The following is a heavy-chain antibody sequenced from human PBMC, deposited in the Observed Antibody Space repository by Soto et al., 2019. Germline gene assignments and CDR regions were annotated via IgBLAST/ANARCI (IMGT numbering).Heavy chain of an antibody. CDR3: AKDRYSSGWSPSYYFDY. D-gene: IGHD6-19*01. J-gene: IGHJ4*02. Sequence: TGGSLRLSWAASGFTISSYAMSWVLQAPGKGPEWVSAISGSGGSTYYADSVKGRFTISRDNSKNTLYLQMNSLRAEDTAVYYCAKDRYSSGWSPSYYFDYWGQGTLVTVSS. CDR1: GFTISSYA. CDR2: ISGSGGST. V-gene: IGHV3-23*01.